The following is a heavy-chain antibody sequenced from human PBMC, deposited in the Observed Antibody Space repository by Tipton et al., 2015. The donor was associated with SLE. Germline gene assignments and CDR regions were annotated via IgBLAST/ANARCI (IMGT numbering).Heavy chain of an antibody. CDR2: INHSGST. CDR1: GFTFSSYA. J-gene: IGHJ3*02. D-gene: IGHD3-16*01. Sequence: LRLSCAASGFTFSSYAMSWVRQAPGKGLEWIGEINHSGSTNYNPSLKSRVTISVDTSKNQFSLKLSSVTAADTAVYYCASTVWAFDIWGQGTMVTVSS. CDR3: ASTVWAFDI. V-gene: IGHV4-34*08.